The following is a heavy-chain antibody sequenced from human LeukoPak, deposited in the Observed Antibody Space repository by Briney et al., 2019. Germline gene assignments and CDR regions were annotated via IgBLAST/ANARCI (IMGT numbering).Heavy chain of an antibody. V-gene: IGHV1-8*01. J-gene: IGHJ4*02. D-gene: IGHD5-18*01. Sequence: GASAKVSCKASGYTFTTYYINWVRQATGQGLEWMGWMNPNSGNTAYAQKFQGRVTMTRNTSISTAFMELSGLRSEDTAVYFCARRNTAMVAGLDYWGQGSLVTVSS. CDR2: MNPNSGNT. CDR3: ARRNTAMVAGLDY. CDR1: GYTFTTYY.